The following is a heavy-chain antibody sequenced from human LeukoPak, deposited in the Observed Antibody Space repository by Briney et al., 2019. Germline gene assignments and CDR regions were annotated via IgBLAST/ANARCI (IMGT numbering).Heavy chain of an antibody. D-gene: IGHD5-18*01. Sequence: PGGSLRLSCAASGFTVSSNYMSWVRQAPGKGLEWVSVIYSGGSTYYADSVKGRFTISRDNSKNTLYLQMNSLRAEDTAVYYCARFTDTKGFGYWGQGTLVTVSS. CDR1: GFTVSSNY. J-gene: IGHJ4*02. CDR2: IYSGGST. V-gene: IGHV3-53*01. CDR3: ARFTDTKGFGY.